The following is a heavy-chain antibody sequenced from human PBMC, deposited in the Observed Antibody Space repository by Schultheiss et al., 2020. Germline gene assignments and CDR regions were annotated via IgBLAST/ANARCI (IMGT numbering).Heavy chain of an antibody. CDR2: IWYDGSNK. D-gene: IGHD3-10*01. V-gene: IGHV3-33*01. CDR3: ARGYYYGSGAHPFDY. J-gene: IGHJ4*02. Sequence: GGSLRLSCAAFGFTFSSYGMHWVRQAPGKGLEWVAVIWYDGSNKYYADSVKGRFTISRDNSKNTLYLQMNSLRAEDTAVYYCARGYYYGSGAHPFDYWGQGTLVTVSS. CDR1: GFTFSSYG.